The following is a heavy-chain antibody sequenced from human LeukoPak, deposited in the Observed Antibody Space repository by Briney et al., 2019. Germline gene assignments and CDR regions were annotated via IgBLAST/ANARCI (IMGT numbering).Heavy chain of an antibody. J-gene: IGHJ4*02. V-gene: IGHV3-23*01. Sequence: GGSLRLSCAASGFTFSSYAMSWVRQAPGKGLEWVSAISGSGGSTYYADSVKGRFTISRDNSKNTLYLQMNSLRAEDTAAYYCAKGTGYSSSWPFDYWGQGTLVTVSS. CDR1: GFTFSSYA. D-gene: IGHD6-13*01. CDR3: AKGTGYSSSWPFDY. CDR2: ISGSGGST.